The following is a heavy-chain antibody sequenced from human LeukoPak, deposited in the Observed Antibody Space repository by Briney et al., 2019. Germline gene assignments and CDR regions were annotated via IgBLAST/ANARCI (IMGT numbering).Heavy chain of an antibody. Sequence: PGGSLRLSCAASGFTFSSYAMSWVRQAPGKGLEWVSAISGSGGSTYYADSVKSRFTISRDNPKNTLYLQMNSLRAEDTAVYYCAKDRPRLLWFGELLSNWFDPWGQGTLVTVSS. CDR2: ISGSGGST. CDR3: AKDRPRLLWFGELLSNWFDP. J-gene: IGHJ5*02. D-gene: IGHD3-10*01. CDR1: GFTFSSYA. V-gene: IGHV3-23*01.